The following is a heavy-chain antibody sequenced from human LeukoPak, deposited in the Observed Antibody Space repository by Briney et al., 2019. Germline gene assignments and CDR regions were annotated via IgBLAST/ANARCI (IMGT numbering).Heavy chain of an antibody. Sequence: SETLSLTCAVSDDSFSSHYWTWIRQPPGKGLEWIGYISYIGSTNYNPSLKSRVTISIDTSRNQFSLRLSSVTAADTAVYYCARDLVAVTKGFDIWGQGTMVSVSS. J-gene: IGHJ3*02. V-gene: IGHV4-59*11. CDR1: DDSFSSHY. CDR2: ISYIGST. CDR3: ARDLVAVTKGFDI. D-gene: IGHD4-17*01.